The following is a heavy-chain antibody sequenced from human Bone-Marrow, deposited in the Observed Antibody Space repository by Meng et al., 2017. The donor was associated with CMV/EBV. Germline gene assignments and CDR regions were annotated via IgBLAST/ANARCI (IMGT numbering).Heavy chain of an antibody. D-gene: IGHD6-6*01. J-gene: IGHJ6*02. CDR3: ARFPGPYSSSSAQNYYYGMAV. V-gene: IGHV4-61*01. CDR2: IYYNGGT. Sequence: GSLRLSCTVSGGSVSRGSYYWNWIRQTPGKGLEWIGNIYYNGGTNYNPSLKSRVTISVDTSKNQFSLKLSSVTAADTAVYHCARFPGPYSSSSAQNYYYGMAVWGQGTTVTFSS. CDR1: GGSVSRGSYY.